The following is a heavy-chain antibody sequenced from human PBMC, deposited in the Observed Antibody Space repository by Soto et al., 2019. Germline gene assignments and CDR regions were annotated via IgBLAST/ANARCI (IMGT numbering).Heavy chain of an antibody. D-gene: IGHD6-13*01. CDR3: AREAYSSSWLSVVNYYYGMDV. Sequence: GGSLRLSCAASGFTFSSYWMSWVRQAQGKGLEWVANIKQDGSEKYYVDSVKGRLTISRDNAKNSLYLQVNSLRAEDTAVYYCAREAYSSSWLSVVNYYYGMDVWGQGTTVTVS. CDR1: GFTFSSYW. J-gene: IGHJ6*02. V-gene: IGHV3-7*01. CDR2: IKQDGSEK.